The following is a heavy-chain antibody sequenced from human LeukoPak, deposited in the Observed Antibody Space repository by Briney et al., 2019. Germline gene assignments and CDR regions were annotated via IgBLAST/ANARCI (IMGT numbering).Heavy chain of an antibody. D-gene: IGHD6-13*01. CDR1: GFSFSSSS. V-gene: IGHV3-21*01. Sequence: GGSLRLSCAASGFSFSSSSMNWVRQAPGKGLEWVSSISTSSGYKYYADSMKGRFTVSRDNAKNSLYLQMNSLRAEDTAVYFCAREGLAAAGHDYWGQGTLVTVSS. CDR3: AREGLAAAGHDY. CDR2: ISTSSGYK. J-gene: IGHJ4*02.